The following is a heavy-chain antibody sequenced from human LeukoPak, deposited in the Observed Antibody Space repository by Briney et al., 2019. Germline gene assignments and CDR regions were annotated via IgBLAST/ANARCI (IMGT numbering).Heavy chain of an antibody. J-gene: IGHJ3*02. CDR3: ARGPSLERWDSDDAFDI. D-gene: IGHD1-1*01. CDR1: GGSISSSSYY. V-gene: IGHV4-39*07. CDR2: IYYSGGT. Sequence: SETLSLTCTLSGGSISSSSYYWGWIRQPPGKGLEWIGSIYYSGGTYYNPSLKSRVTISVDTSKNQFSLKLSSVTAADTAVYYCARGPSLERWDSDDAFDIWGQGTMVTVSS.